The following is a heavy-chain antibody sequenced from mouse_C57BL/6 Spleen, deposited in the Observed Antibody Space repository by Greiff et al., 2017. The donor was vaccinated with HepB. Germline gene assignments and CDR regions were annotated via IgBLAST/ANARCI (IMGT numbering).Heavy chain of an antibody. D-gene: IGHD1-1*01. CDR1: GYTFTSYW. Sequence: QVQLQQPGAELVMPGASVKLSCKASGYTFTSYWMHWVKQRPGQGLEWIGEIDPSDSYTNYNQKFKGKSTLTVDKSSSTAYMQLSSLTSEDSAVYYCARGIRGPAPYWGQGTLVTVSA. CDR3: ARGIRGPAPY. J-gene: IGHJ3*01. CDR2: IDPSDSYT. V-gene: IGHV1-69*01.